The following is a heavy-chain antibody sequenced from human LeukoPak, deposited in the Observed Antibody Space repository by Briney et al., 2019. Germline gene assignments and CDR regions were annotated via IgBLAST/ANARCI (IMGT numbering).Heavy chain of an antibody. CDR3: ARLYSSSSHFDY. J-gene: IGHJ4*02. CDR1: GGSIGSFH. CDR2: IYNSVIT. D-gene: IGHD6-6*01. V-gene: IGHV4-59*12. Sequence: SETLSLTCTVSGGSIGSFHWSWIRQPPGKGLEWIGYIYNSVITNSNPSLKSRVTMSVDTSKNQFSLKLNSVTAADTAVYYCARLYSSSSHFDYWGQGTLVTVSS.